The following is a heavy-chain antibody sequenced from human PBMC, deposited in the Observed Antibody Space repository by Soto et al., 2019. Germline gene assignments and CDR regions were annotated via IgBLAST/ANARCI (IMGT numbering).Heavy chain of an antibody. J-gene: IGHJ5*01. CDR2: IGGGNTDR. CDR1: RFIFSDYA. Sequence: DVQLLESGGGLVQPGGSLTLSCAASRFIFSDYAMKWVRQAPGKGLEWVSSIGGGNTDRYYADSVKGRFIISRDNSKNTMYLQMISLRDDDTAVYYCAKDAVSYNGKWDWFDSWGQGTLVTVSS. CDR3: AKDAVSYNGKWDWFDS. V-gene: IGHV3-23*01. D-gene: IGHD1-26*01.